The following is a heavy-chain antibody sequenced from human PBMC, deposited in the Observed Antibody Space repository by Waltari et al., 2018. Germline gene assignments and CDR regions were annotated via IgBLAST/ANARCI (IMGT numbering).Heavy chain of an antibody. CDR1: GGTFSSYT. Sequence: QVQLVHSGAEVKKPGSSVKVSCKASGGTFSSYTISWVRQSPGQGLEWMGRISPMLGIANYAQKLQGRVTITADKSTSTAYMEMSSLRSEDTAVYYCASFLPYCGGDCYSYYGMDVWGQGTTVTVSS. V-gene: IGHV1-69*02. J-gene: IGHJ6*02. CDR3: ASFLPYCGGDCYSYYGMDV. CDR2: ISPMLGIA. D-gene: IGHD2-21*02.